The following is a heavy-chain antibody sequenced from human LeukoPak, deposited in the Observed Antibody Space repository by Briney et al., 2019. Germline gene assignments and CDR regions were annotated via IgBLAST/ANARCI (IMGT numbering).Heavy chain of an antibody. CDR1: GFTLSSYA. J-gene: IGHJ4*02. Sequence: GGSLRLSCAASGFTLSSYAMSWVRQAPGKGLEWVSLISGNAGSTYYTDSVKGRFTISRDITKNTLYLQMNSLRAEDTAVYYCAKDGLQFSEWLPPLGYWGQGTLVTVSS. CDR2: ISGNAGST. D-gene: IGHD3-3*01. V-gene: IGHV3-23*01. CDR3: AKDGLQFSEWLPPLGY.